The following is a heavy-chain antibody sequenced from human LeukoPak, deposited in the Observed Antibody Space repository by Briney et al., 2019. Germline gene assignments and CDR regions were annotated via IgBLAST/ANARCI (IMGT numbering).Heavy chain of an antibody. CDR2: INSDGSST. Sequence: PGGSLRLSCAASGFTFSSYWMHWVRQAPGKGLVWVSRINSDGSSTSYADSVKGRFTISRDNSKSTLYLQMDSLIAEDMAVYFCARSQGGYCDYWGQGTLVTVSS. CDR3: ARSQGGYCDY. J-gene: IGHJ4*02. CDR1: GFTFSSYW. V-gene: IGHV3-74*01.